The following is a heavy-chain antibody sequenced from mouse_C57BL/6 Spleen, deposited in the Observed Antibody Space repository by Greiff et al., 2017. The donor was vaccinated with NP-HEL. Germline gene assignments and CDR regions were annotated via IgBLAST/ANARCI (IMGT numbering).Heavy chain of an antibody. Sequence: EVQRVESGEGLVKPGGSLKLSCAASGFTFSSYAMSWVRQTPEKRLEWVAYISSGGDYIYYADTVKGRFTISRDNARNTLYLQMSSLKSEDTAMYDCTRDRYYCGSSPAWFAYWGQGTLVTVSA. CDR2: ISSGGDYI. D-gene: IGHD1-1*01. J-gene: IGHJ3*01. CDR1: GFTFSSYA. CDR3: TRDRYYCGSSPAWFAY. V-gene: IGHV5-9-1*02.